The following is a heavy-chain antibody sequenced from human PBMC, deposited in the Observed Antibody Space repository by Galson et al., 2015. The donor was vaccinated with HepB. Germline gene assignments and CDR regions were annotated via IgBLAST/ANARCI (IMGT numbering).Heavy chain of an antibody. J-gene: IGHJ5*02. D-gene: IGHD6-13*01. CDR3: ARSTASSWNSTWFHT. Sequence: SLRLSCAASGFTVSTYSINWVHQAPGKGLEWISHINSSSSTTYYADSVEGRSTISRDNAKNSLCLQMNSLSAEDTALYYCARSTASSWNSTWFHTRCQ. CDR1: GFTVSTYS. CDR2: INSSSSTT. V-gene: IGHV3-48*01.